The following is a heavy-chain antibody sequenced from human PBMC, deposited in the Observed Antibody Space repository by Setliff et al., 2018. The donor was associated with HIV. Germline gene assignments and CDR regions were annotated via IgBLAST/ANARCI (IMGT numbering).Heavy chain of an antibody. J-gene: IGHJ1*01. V-gene: IGHV3-23*01. CDR2: LSGSGGST. Sequence: PGWSLRLSCAASELTFSNYAMTWVRQAPGKGLEWVSSLSGSGGSTYYADSAKGRFTISRDNSKNTLYLRMNSLRAEDTAVYYCAQAQTSVSGSYYQYLQHWGQGTQVTVSS. CDR3: AQAQTSVSGSYYQYLQH. D-gene: IGHD3-10*01. CDR1: ELTFSNYA.